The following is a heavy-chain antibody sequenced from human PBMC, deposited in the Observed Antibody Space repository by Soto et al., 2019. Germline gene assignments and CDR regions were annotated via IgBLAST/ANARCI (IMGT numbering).Heavy chain of an antibody. CDR3: AKRTVGWYFDL. CDR2: ISGSGGST. V-gene: IGHV3-23*01. Sequence: EVQLLESGGGLVQPGGSLRLSCAASGFTFSSYAMNWVRQAPGKGLEWGSVISGSGGSTYYADAVKGRFTISRDNSKNTLYLQMKSLRDEDTAVYNCAKRTVGWYFDLWGRGTLVTVSS. D-gene: IGHD4-17*01. CDR1: GFTFSSYA. J-gene: IGHJ2*01.